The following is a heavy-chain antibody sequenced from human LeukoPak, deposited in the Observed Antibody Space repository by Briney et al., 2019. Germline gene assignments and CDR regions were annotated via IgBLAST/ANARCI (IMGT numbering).Heavy chain of an antibody. CDR2: IRYDGSNK. J-gene: IGHJ3*02. CDR1: GFTFSSYG. V-gene: IGHV3-30*02. CDR3: AKTYCSGGSCYSEAFDI. Sequence: GGSLRLSCAASGFTFSSYGMHWVRQAPGKGLEWVAFIRYDGSNKYYADSVKGRFTISRGNSKNTLYLQMNSLRAEDTAVYYCAKTYCSGGSCYSEAFDIWGQGTMVTVSS. D-gene: IGHD2-15*01.